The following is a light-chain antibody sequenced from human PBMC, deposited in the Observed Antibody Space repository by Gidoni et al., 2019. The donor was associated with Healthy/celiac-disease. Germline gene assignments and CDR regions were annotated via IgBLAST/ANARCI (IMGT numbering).Light chain of an antibody. CDR3: QQYGSSPRT. V-gene: IGKV3-20*01. CDR2: GAS. CDR1: QRVSSSY. J-gene: IGKJ1*01. Sequence: EIVLTQSPGTLSLSPGERATLSCRASQRVSSSYLAWYQQKPGQAPRLLIYGASSRATGIPDRFSGSGSGTVFTLTISRLEPEDFAVYYCQQYGSSPRTFGQXTKVEIK.